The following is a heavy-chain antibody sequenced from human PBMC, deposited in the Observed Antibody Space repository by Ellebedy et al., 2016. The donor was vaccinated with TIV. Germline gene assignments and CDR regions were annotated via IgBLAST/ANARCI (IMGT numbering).Heavy chain of an antibody. D-gene: IGHD2-15*01. CDR1: GFTFTDYY. CDR3: AREMGSRGSDDALEF. V-gene: IGHV3-72*01. J-gene: IGHJ3*01. Sequence: GESLKISCAGSGFTFTDYYIDWVRQAPGKGLEWVGRIRNKAKSYTTEYAASVRGRFTISRDDSENSVYLQMNSLKSDDTGVYYCAREMGSRGSDDALEFWGRGTMVTVSS. CDR2: IRNKAKSYTT.